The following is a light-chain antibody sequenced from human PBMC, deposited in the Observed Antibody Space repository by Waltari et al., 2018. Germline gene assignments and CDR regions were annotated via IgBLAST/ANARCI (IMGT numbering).Light chain of an antibody. Sequence: DIVMTQSPDSLAVSLGERATINCNSCQSVLYSSNNKNYLAWYQQKPGQPPKLLIYGASNRESGVPDRFSGSGSGTDFTLTISSLQAEDVAVYYCQQYYSTPQTFGQGTKVEIK. CDR3: QQYYSTPQT. V-gene: IGKV4-1*01. CDR1: QSVLYSSNNKNY. J-gene: IGKJ1*01. CDR2: GAS.